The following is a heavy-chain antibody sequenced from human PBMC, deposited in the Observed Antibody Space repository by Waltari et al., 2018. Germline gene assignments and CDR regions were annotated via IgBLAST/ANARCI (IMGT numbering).Heavy chain of an antibody. J-gene: IGHJ5*02. CDR3: ARGGGGDWEWFDP. Sequence: QVQLQESGPSLLQPSETLSLICTVSGGSFRGFYWSWVRQPPGKGLYWIGYIYYTGSTNFNPSLKSRVTMSVDTSKNQFSLKLSSVTAADTAFYYCARGGGGDWEWFDPWGQGTLVTVSS. CDR1: GGSFRGFY. V-gene: IGHV4-59*01. CDR2: IYYTGST. D-gene: IGHD2-21*02.